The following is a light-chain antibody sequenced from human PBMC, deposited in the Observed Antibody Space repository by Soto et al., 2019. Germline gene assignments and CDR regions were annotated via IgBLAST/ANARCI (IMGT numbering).Light chain of an antibody. V-gene: IGLV2-14*01. CDR1: GSDVGGYNS. CDR2: EVS. J-gene: IGLJ1*01. CDR3: SSYTSSSTLYV. Sequence: QSVLTQPASVSGSPGQSITISCTGTGSDVGGYNSVSWYQQHPGKAPKLMIYEVSNRHSGVSNRFSGSKSGNTASLTISGLQAEDEADYYCSSYTSSSTLYVFGTGTKLTVL.